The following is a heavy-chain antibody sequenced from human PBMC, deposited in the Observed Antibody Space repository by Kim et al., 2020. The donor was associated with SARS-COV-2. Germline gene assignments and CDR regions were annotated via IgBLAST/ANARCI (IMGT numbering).Heavy chain of an antibody. CDR3: ARDGDLYSSGYDDFDI. J-gene: IGHJ3*02. Sequence: GGSLRLSCAASGFTVSSYWRNWVRQAPGKGLEWVAKIKQDGNKKYYVDSVKGRFTISRDNAKNSLYLQMNSLRAEDTAVYYCARDGDLYSSGYDDFDIWGQATMVTVSS. V-gene: IGHV3-7*01. CDR2: IKQDGNKK. D-gene: IGHD6-19*01. CDR1: GFTVSSYW.